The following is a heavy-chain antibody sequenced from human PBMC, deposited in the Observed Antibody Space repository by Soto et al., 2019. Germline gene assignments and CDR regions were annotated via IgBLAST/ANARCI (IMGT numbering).Heavy chain of an antibody. CDR2: ISDSGGST. CDR3: AKRVEYSSSTHYFEY. CDR1: GFTFSGYA. Sequence: PGGSLRLSCAASGFTFSGYAMSWVRQAPGKGLEWVSAISDSGGSTYYADSVKGRFTISRDNSKNTLYLQMNSLRAEDTAVYYCAKRVEYSSSTHYFEYWGQGALVTVSS. D-gene: IGHD6-6*01. V-gene: IGHV3-23*01. J-gene: IGHJ4*02.